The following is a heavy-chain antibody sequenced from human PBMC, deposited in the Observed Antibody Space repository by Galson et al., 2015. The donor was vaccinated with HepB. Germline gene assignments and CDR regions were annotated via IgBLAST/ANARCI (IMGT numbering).Heavy chain of an antibody. J-gene: IGHJ3*02. CDR3: ANREWELRGAFEI. CDR2: ISYDGSNK. D-gene: IGHD1-26*01. CDR1: GFTFSSYG. Sequence: SLRLSCAASGFTFSSYGMHWVRQAPGKGLEWVAVISYDGSNKYYADSVKGRFTISRDNSKNTLYLRMNSLRAEDTAVYYRANREWELRGAFEIWGQGTMVTVSS. V-gene: IGHV3-30*18.